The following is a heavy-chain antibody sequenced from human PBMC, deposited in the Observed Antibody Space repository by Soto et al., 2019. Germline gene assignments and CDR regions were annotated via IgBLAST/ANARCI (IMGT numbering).Heavy chain of an antibody. CDR3: AREAPILSGFDP. Sequence: SXKVSYKASGYTXNSYGIGWVRQAPGQGLEWIGWISAYNGNTNYAQKLQGRVTITTDTSTSTAYIEMRSLRSDDKAVYYCAREAPILSGFDPWGQGTLGTVSS. V-gene: IGHV1-18*04. CDR2: ISAYNGNT. J-gene: IGHJ5*02. D-gene: IGHD2-21*01. CDR1: GYTXNSYG.